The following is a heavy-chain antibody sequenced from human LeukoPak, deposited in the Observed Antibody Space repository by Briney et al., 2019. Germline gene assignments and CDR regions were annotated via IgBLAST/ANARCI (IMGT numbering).Heavy chain of an antibody. J-gene: IGHJ4*02. CDR3: ARTNRGYSGYDWDY. D-gene: IGHD5-12*01. CDR1: GFSLSTSGMC. Sequence: SGPTLVNPTQTLRLTCTFSGFSLSTSGMCVSWIRQPPGKALEWLALIDWDDDKYYSTSLKTRLTISKDTSKNQVVLTMTNMDPVDRATYYCARTNRGYSGYDWDYWGQGTLVTVSS. V-gene: IGHV2-70*01. CDR2: IDWDDDK.